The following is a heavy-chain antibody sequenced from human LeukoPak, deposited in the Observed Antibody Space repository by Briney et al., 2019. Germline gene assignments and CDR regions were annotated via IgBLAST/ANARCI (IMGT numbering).Heavy chain of an antibody. CDR1: GFTFSSYA. V-gene: IGHV3-23*01. J-gene: IGHJ4*02. CDR3: AKVPSIAAAVGDFDY. D-gene: IGHD6-13*01. Sequence: GGSLRLSCAASGFTFSSYAMSWVRQAPGKGLEWVSTISGSGGSTYYADSVEGRFTISRDNSKNTLYLQMNSLRAEDTAVYYCAKVPSIAAAVGDFDYWGQGTLVTVSS. CDR2: ISGSGGST.